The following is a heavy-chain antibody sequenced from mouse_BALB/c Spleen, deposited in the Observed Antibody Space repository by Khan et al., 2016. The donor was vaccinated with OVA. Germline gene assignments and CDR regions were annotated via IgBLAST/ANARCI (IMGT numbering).Heavy chain of an antibody. D-gene: IGHD2-3*01. CDR3: TSPAYDGYYDY. CDR1: GYTFTDYA. CDR2: ISSYSGNT. Sequence: VQLQESGPELVRPGVSVKISCKGSGYTFTDYAIHWVKQSHAKSLEWIGLISSYSGNTNYKQKFKDKATMTVDKSSRTAYMELARLTSEDSAIYYCTSPAYDGYYDYWGQGTTLTVSS. V-gene: IGHV1S137*01. J-gene: IGHJ2*01.